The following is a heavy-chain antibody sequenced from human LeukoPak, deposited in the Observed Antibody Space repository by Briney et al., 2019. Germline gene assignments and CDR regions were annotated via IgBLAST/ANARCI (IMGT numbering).Heavy chain of an antibody. CDR1: GGSLTNHY. D-gene: IGHD6-13*01. Sequence: SETLSLACAVYGGSLTNHYWIWLRQPPGKGLERIGEINHSGSNNYSPSLKSPLTISVDTAKSQFFRKLSSVTAADTAVYYCARGPAAVHPWGQGTLVTVSS. J-gene: IGHJ5*02. CDR2: INHSGSN. V-gene: IGHV4-34*01. CDR3: ARGPAAVHP.